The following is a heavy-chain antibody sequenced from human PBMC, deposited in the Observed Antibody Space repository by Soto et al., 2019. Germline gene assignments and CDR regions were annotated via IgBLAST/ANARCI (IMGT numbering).Heavy chain of an antibody. CDR1: GFTFSSYW. D-gene: IGHD2-2*01. CDR3: TSPYCSSTSCYGRDYYYYYYMDV. J-gene: IGHJ6*03. V-gene: IGHV3-73*01. Sequence: TGGSLRLSCAASGFTFSSYWMHWVRQASGKGLEWVGRIRSKANSYATAYAASVKGRFTISRDDSKNTAYLQMNSLKTEDTAVYYCTSPYCSSTSCYGRDYYYYYYMDVWGKGTTVTVSS. CDR2: IRSKANSYAT.